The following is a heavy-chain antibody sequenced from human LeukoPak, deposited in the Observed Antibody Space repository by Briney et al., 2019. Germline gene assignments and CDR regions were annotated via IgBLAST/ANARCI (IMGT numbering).Heavy chain of an antibody. CDR1: GGSISGYY. CDR3: ARHSRGASAKFDY. J-gene: IGHJ4*02. V-gene: IGHV4-59*08. Sequence: SETLSLTCTVSGGSISGYYWSWIRQPPGKGLEWIGYIYYSGSTNYNPSLKSRVTISVDTSKKQFSLKLSSVTAADTAMYYCARHSRGASAKFDYWGQGTLVTVSS. D-gene: IGHD6-25*01. CDR2: IYYSGST.